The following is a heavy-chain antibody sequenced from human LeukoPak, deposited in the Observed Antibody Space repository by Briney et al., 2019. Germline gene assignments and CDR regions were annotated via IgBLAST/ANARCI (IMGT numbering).Heavy chain of an antibody. CDR1: GGSISSSY. CDR2: IYNSGST. D-gene: IGHD3-22*01. J-gene: IGHJ4*02. Sequence: PSETLSLTCTVSGGSISSSYWNWIRQPPGSGLEWIGHIYNSGSTNYNPSLKSRVTISVDTSKNQLSLKLSSVTAADTAVYYCARDYYDSSGYYHFDYWGQGTLVTVSS. V-gene: IGHV4-59*01. CDR3: ARDYYDSSGYYHFDY.